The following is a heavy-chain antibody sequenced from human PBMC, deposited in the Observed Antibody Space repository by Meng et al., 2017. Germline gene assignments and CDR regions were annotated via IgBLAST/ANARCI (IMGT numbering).Heavy chain of an antibody. V-gene: IGHV3-23*01. CDR3: AKPRHYYYDSSGYYYFDY. D-gene: IGHD3-22*01. CDR2: ISGSGGST. J-gene: IGHJ4*02. CDR1: GFTFSSYA. Sequence: GESLKISCAASGFTFSSYAMSWVRQAPGKGLEWVSAISGSGGSTYYADSVKGRFTISRDNSKNTLYLQMNSLRAEDTAVYYWAKPRHYYYDSSGYYYFDYWGQGTLVTVSS.